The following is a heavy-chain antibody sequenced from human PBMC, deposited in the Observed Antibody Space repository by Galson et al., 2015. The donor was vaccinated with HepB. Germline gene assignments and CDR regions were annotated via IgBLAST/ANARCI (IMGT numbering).Heavy chain of an antibody. V-gene: IGHV3-21*01. D-gene: IGHD1-20*01. CDR3: ARAWYNWNDVGDY. Sequence: SLRLSCAASGFTFSSYSMNWVRQAPGKGLEWVSSISSSSSYIYYADSVKGRFTISRDNAKNSLYLQMNSLRAEDTAVYYCARAWYNWNDVGDYWGQGTLVTVSS. CDR2: ISSSSSYI. CDR1: GFTFSSYS. J-gene: IGHJ4*02.